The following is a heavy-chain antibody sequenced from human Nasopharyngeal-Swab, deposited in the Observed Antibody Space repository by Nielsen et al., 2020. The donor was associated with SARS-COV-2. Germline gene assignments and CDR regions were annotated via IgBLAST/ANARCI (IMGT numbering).Heavy chain of an antibody. V-gene: IGHV4-30-4*02. J-gene: IGHJ4*02. D-gene: IGHD3-16*01. Sequence: SETLSLTCTVSGGSISSGDYYWSRIRQPPGKGLEWIGYIYYSGSTYYNPSLKSRVTISVDTSKNQFSLKLSSVTAADTAVYYCARGIGLRLSSSYFDYWGQGTLVTVSS. CDR3: ARGIGLRLSSSYFDY. CDR2: IYYSGST. CDR1: GGSISSGDYY.